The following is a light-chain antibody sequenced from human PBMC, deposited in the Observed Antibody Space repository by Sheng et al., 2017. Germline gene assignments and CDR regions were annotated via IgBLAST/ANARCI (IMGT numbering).Light chain of an antibody. CDR3: QQYNSRPPWT. CDR1: QSIRSN. Sequence: EIVMTQSPATLSVSPGERATLSCRASQSIRSNLAWIQQKPGQAPRLLIYGASTRASGIPARFSGSGSGTEFTLNISSLQSEDFAVYYCQQYNSRPPWTFGQGTKVE. CDR2: GAS. J-gene: IGKJ1*01. V-gene: IGKV3D-15*01.